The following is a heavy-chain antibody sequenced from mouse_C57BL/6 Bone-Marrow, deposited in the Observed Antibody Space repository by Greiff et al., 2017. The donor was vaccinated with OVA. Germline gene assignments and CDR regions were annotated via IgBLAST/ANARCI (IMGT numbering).Heavy chain of an antibody. D-gene: IGHD1-1*01. CDR1: GYTFTSYW. CDR3: ASSYYYGSSYGYFDV. J-gene: IGHJ1*03. V-gene: IGHV1-69*01. Sequence: VQLQQPGAELVMPGASVKLSCKASGYTFTSYWMHWVKQRPGQGLEWIGEIDPSDSYTNYNQKFKGKSTLTVDKSSSTAYMQLSSLTSEDSAVYYCASSYYYGSSYGYFDVWGTGTTVTGSS. CDR2: IDPSDSYT.